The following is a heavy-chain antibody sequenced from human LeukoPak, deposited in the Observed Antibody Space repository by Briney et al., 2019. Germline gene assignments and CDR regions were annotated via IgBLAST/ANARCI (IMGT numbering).Heavy chain of an antibody. Sequence: ASVKVSCKASGYTFTSYGISWVRQAPGQGLEWMGWISAYNGNTNYAQKLQGRVTMTTDTSTSTAYMELRSLRSDDTAVYYCARDIPSYYYDSSGWLDWGQGTLVTVSS. J-gene: IGHJ4*02. CDR2: ISAYNGNT. V-gene: IGHV1-18*01. CDR3: ARDIPSYYYDSSGWLD. D-gene: IGHD3-22*01. CDR1: GYTFTSYG.